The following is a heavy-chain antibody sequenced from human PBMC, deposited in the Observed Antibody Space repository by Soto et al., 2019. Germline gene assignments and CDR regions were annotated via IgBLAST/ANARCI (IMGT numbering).Heavy chain of an antibody. CDR3: ARDQIRWATSAFDI. V-gene: IGHV3-33*01. D-gene: IGHD5-12*01. Sequence: QVQLVESGGGVVQPGRSLRLSCAASGFTFSSYGMHWVRQAPGKGLEWVAVIWYDGSNKYYADSVKGRFTISRDNSKNTLYLQMNSLRAEDTAVYYCARDQIRWATSAFDIWGQGTMVTVSS. CDR2: IWYDGSNK. J-gene: IGHJ3*02. CDR1: GFTFSSYG.